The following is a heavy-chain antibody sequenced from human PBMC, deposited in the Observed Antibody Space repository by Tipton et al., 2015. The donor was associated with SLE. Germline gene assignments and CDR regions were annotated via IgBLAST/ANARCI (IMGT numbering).Heavy chain of an antibody. V-gene: IGHV1-69*05. D-gene: IGHD2-21*01. Sequence: QSGPEVKKPGSSVKMSCKASGGTFNNYAISWVRQAPGQGLEWMGGIIPIFGTANYAQKFQGRVTMTTDTSTSTAYMELRSLRSDDTAVYYCAKDWAYCIYGDCTPEVYGMDVWGQGTAVTVSS. J-gene: IGHJ6*02. CDR3: AKDWAYCIYGDCTPEVYGMDV. CDR2: IIPIFGTA. CDR1: GGTFNNYA.